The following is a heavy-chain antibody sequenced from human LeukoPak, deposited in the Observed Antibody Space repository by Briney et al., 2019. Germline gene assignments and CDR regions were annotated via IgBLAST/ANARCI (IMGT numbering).Heavy chain of an antibody. CDR3: AKDFTGTYYTRFDY. J-gene: IGHJ4*02. CDR1: GFTFDDYA. V-gene: IGHV3-9*01. D-gene: IGHD3-10*01. Sequence: QPGRSLRLSCAASGFTFDDYAMHWVRQAPGKGLEWVSGINWNNGSMEYADSVKGRFSISRDNAKNSLFLQMNRLTPEDTALYYCAKDFTGTYYTRFDYWGQGILVTVSS. CDR2: INWNNGSM.